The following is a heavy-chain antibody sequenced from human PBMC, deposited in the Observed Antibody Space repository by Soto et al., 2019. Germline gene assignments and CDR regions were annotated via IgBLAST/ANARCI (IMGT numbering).Heavy chain of an antibody. J-gene: IGHJ6*02. V-gene: IGHV3-11*05. Sequence: PGGSLRLSCAASGFTFSDYYMTWIRQAPGKGLEWLSYISGSISFTNYADSVKGRFTISRDNAKNSLYLQMNSLRAEDTALYYCARVMGLRYYYYYGMDVWGQGTTVTVSS. CDR3: ARVMGLRYYYYYGMDV. CDR2: ISGSISFT. CDR1: GFTFSDYY. D-gene: IGHD5-12*01.